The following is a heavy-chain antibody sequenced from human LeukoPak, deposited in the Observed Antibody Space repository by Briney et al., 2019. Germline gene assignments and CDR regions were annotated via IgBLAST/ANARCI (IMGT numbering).Heavy chain of an antibody. CDR1: GFTFSNYG. CDR2: IRYDGSSK. CDR3: AGDPPHYSSSWYYFDY. J-gene: IGHJ4*02. Sequence: GGSLRLSCAASGFTFSNYGMHWVRQAPGKGLQWVAVIRYDGSSKYYAASVKGRFTISRDNSKNTLYLKMNSLRAEDTALYYCAGDPPHYSSSWYYFDYWGQGTLVTVSS. V-gene: IGHV3-33*08. D-gene: IGHD6-13*01.